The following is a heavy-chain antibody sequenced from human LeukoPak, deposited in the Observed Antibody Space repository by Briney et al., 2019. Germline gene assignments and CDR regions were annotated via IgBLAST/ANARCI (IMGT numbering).Heavy chain of an antibody. J-gene: IGHJ3*02. CDR3: ARDGGSYGMGAFDI. CDR1: GFSFSSYA. CDR2: IYRGGST. V-gene: IGHV3-66*01. Sequence: PGGSLRLSCAASGFSFSSYAMSWVRQAPGKGLEWVSVIYRGGSTYYADSVKGRFTISRDNSKNTLYLQMNSLRVEDTALYYCARDGGSYGMGAFDIWGQGTVVTVSS. D-gene: IGHD1-26*01.